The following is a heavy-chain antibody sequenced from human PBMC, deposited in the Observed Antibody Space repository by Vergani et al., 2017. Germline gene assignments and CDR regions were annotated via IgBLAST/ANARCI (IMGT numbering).Heavy chain of an antibody. CDR3: AKLQGQCSSTSCEGYYYYMDV. D-gene: IGHD2-2*01. CDR2: ISYDGSNK. V-gene: IGHV3-30*18. CDR1: GFTFSSYG. J-gene: IGHJ6*03. Sequence: QVQLVESGGGVVQPGRSLRLSCAASGFTFSSYGMYWVRQAPGKGLEWVAVISYDGSNKYYADSVKGRFTISRDNAKNTLYLQMNSLRAEDTAVYYCAKLQGQCSSTSCEGYYYYMDVWGKGTTVTVSS.